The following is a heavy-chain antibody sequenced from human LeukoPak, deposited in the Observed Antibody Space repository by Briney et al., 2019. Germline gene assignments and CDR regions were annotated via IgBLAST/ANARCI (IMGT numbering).Heavy chain of an antibody. D-gene: IGHD1-1*01. CDR3: ASSSWNVDYYYGMDV. V-gene: IGHV3-21*01. CDR2: ISSSSSYI. Sequence: PGGSLRLSCAASGFTVSSNYMSWVRQAPGKGLEWVSSISSSSSYIYYADSVKGRFTISRDNAKNSLYLQMNSLRAEDTAVYYCASSSWNVDYYYGMDVWGQGTTVTVSS. J-gene: IGHJ6*02. CDR1: GFTVSSNY.